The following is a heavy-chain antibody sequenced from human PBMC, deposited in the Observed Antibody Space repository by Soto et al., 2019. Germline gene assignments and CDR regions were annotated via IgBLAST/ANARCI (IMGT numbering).Heavy chain of an antibody. CDR1: GGSISSSSYY. CDR3: ARHTPAISISDH. D-gene: IGHD2-15*01. J-gene: IGHJ4*02. V-gene: IGHV4-39*01. CDR2: IYYSGST. Sequence: QLPLQESGPGLVKPSETLSLTCTVSGGSISSSSYYWGWIRQPPGKGLGWIGSIYYSGSTYYNPSLKSRVTISVDTSKSQVSLKLSSVTAADTAVYYCARHTPAISISDHWGQGTLVTVSS.